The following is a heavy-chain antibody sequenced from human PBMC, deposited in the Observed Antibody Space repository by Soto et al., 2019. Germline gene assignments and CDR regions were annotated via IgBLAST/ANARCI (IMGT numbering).Heavy chain of an antibody. CDR2: TSYDGRNN. CDR1: GSIFSSYG. Sequence: GGSLRLSCAASGSIFSSYGMHWVRQAPGKGLEWVAVTSYDGRNNNYADSVRGRFTISRDNSKSTLYPQMNSLRPEDTAVYYCAREYRWGQGSLVTVSS. CDR3: AREYR. J-gene: IGHJ5*02. V-gene: IGHV3-30*03.